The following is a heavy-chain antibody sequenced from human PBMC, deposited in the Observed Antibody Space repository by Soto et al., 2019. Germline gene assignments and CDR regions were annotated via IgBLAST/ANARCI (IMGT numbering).Heavy chain of an antibody. Sequence: PSETLSLTCAVYGGSFSGYYWSWIRQPPGKGLEWIGEINHSGSTNYNPSLKSRVTISVDTSKNQFSLKLSSVAAADTAVYYCARGFYDFWSGYCFDYWGQGTLGTVSA. CDR1: GGSFSGYY. CDR2: INHSGST. J-gene: IGHJ4*02. CDR3: ARGFYDFWSGYCFDY. V-gene: IGHV4-34*01. D-gene: IGHD3-3*01.